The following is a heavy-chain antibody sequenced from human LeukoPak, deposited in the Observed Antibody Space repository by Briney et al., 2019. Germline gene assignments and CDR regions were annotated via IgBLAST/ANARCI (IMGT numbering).Heavy chain of an antibody. CDR1: GFTFSSYS. Sequence: PGGSLRLSCAASGFTFSSYSMNWVRQAPGKGLEWVSSISSSSSYIYYADSVKGRFTISRDNAKNSLYLQMNSLRAEDTAVYYCARGFNYYGSGASASGWGQGTLVTVSS. CDR2: ISSSSSYI. V-gene: IGHV3-21*01. J-gene: IGHJ4*02. CDR3: ARGFNYYGSGASASG. D-gene: IGHD3-10*01.